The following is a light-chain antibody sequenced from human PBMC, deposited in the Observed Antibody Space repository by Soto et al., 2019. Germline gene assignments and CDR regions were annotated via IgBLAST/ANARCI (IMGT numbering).Light chain of an antibody. J-gene: IGKJ4*01. CDR1: QSVSSN. V-gene: IGKV3D-15*01. CDR2: GAS. Sequence: EIVMTQSPVTLSVSPGERATLSCRASQSVSSNLTWYQQKPGQAPRLLIYGASSRATGLPDRFSGSGSGPDFTLTISSLEPEDFAVYYCQQHSKRPLTFGGGTKVDIK. CDR3: QQHSKRPLT.